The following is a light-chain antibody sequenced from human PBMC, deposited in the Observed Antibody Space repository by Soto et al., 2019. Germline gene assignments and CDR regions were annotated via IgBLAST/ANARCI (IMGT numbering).Light chain of an antibody. CDR1: SSDVGGYNY. V-gene: IGLV2-14*01. CDR2: EVS. J-gene: IGLJ2*01. Sequence: QSVLTQPASVSGSPGQSITISCTGTSSDVGGYNYVSWYQQHPGKAPILMIYEVSNRPSGVSNRFSGSKSGNTASRTISGLQAEDEAVYFCSSFASNRDVVFGGGTKLTVL. CDR3: SSFASNRDVV.